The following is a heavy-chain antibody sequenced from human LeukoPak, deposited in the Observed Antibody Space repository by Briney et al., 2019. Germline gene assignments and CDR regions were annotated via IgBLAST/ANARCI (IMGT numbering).Heavy chain of an antibody. Sequence: GGSLRLSCAASGFTFSSYWMHWVRQLPGKGLVWVARISGDGSGINYADSVKGRFTISRDNSKNTLYLQMNSLRAEDTAVYYCAKPITMIAFFDYWGQGTLVTVSS. V-gene: IGHV3-74*01. D-gene: IGHD3-22*01. CDR1: GFTFSSYW. J-gene: IGHJ4*02. CDR3: AKPITMIAFFDY. CDR2: ISGDGSGI.